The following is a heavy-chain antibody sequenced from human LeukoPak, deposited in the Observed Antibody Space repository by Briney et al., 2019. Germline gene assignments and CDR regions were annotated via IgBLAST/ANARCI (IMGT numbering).Heavy chain of an antibody. CDR3: AREGRARLMVYASYYFDF. CDR1: GYTFANYG. J-gene: IGHJ4*02. Sequence: GASVKVSCKASGYTFANYGISWVRQAPGQGLEWMGWISADNGDTNYAQNFQGRVTMTTDTSTSTVHMELRSLRSDDTAHYYCAREGRARLMVYASYYFDFWGQGTLVTVSS. D-gene: IGHD2-8*01. CDR2: ISADNGDT. V-gene: IGHV1-18*01.